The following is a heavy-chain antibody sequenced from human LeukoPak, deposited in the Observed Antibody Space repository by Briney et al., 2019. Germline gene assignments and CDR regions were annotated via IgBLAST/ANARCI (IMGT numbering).Heavy chain of an antibody. CDR2: IKNKVDGGTA. CDR3: ATDEVDTYYYETSAYYRFDY. Sequence: GGSLRLSCAVSGFTFTNAWMSWVRQAPGKGLEWVGRIKNKVDGGTAEYAAPVKARFAISRDDSKNTLYLQMNSLKTEDTAVYYCATDEVDTYYYETSAYYRFDYWGQGTLVTVSS. V-gene: IGHV3-15*01. J-gene: IGHJ4*02. D-gene: IGHD3-22*01. CDR1: GFTFTNAW.